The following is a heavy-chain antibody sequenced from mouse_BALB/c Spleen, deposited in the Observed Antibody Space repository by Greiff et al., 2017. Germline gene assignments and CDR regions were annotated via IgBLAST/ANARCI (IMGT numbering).Heavy chain of an antibody. CDR1: GFTFSDYY. CDR3: ARDRGTAY. J-gene: IGHJ3*01. D-gene: IGHD3-3*01. CDR2: ISDGGSYT. V-gene: IGHV5-4*02. Sequence: EVKVVESGGGLVKPGGSLKLSCAASGFTFSDYYMYWVRQTPEKRLEWVATISDGGSYTYYPDSVKGRFTISRDNAKNNLYLQMSSLKSEDTAMYYCARDRGTAYWGQGTLVTVSA.